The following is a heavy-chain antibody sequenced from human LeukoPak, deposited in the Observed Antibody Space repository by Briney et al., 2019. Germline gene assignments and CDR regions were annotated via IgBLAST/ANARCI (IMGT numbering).Heavy chain of an antibody. J-gene: IGHJ4*02. CDR1: GFAFSSYG. CDR3: AREDYSSPIPDY. Sequence: GRSLRLSCAASGFAFSSYGMHWVRQAPGKGLEWVAVISYDGSNKYYADSVKGRFTISRDNSKNTLYLQMNSLRAEDTAVYYCAREDYSSPIPDYWGQGTLVTVSS. V-gene: IGHV3-30*03. CDR2: ISYDGSNK. D-gene: IGHD6-13*01.